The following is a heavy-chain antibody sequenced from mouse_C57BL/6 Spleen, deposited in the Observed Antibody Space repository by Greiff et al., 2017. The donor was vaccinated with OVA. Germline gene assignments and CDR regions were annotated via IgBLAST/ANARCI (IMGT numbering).Heavy chain of an antibody. Sequence: EVQLQQSGPELVKPGASVKISCKASGYTFTDYYMNWVKQSHGKSLEWIGDINPNNGGTSYNQKFKGKATLTVDKSSSTAYMELRSLTSEDSAVYYCARDYCGSSPYFDVWGTGTTVTVSS. V-gene: IGHV1-26*01. CDR3: ARDYCGSSPYFDV. D-gene: IGHD1-1*01. CDR2: INPNNGGT. CDR1: GYTFTDYY. J-gene: IGHJ1*03.